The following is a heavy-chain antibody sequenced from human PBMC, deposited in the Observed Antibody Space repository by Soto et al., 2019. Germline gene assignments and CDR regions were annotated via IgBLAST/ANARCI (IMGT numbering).Heavy chain of an antibody. J-gene: IGHJ4*02. CDR1: GFTFGSYA. Sequence: GGSLRLSCAASGFTFGSYAMNWVRQAPGKGLEWVSVISGSGGSTYYADSVKGRFTISRVNSKNTLYLQMNSLRAEDTAVYYCARRSSSWYFDYWGQGTLVTAPQ. CDR3: ARRSSSWYFDY. CDR2: ISGSGGST. V-gene: IGHV3-23*01. D-gene: IGHD6-13*01.